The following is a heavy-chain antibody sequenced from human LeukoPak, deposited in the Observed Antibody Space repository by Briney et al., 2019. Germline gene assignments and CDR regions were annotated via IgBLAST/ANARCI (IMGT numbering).Heavy chain of an antibody. J-gene: IGHJ4*02. CDR3: ARHPYSSSLDY. Sequence: SETXSLTCAVYGGSFSGYYWSWIRQPPGKGLEWIGEINHSGSTNYNPSLKSRVTISVDTSKNQFSLKLSSVTAADTAVYYCARHPYSSSLDYWGQGTLVTVSS. CDR2: INHSGST. D-gene: IGHD6-13*01. V-gene: IGHV4-34*01. CDR1: GGSFSGYY.